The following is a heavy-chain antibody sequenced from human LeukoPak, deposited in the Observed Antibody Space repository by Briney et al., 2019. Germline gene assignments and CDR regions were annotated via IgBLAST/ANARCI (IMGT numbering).Heavy chain of an antibody. CDR3: ARLGTRGDWFDP. CDR1: GYTFTGYY. J-gene: IGHJ5*02. V-gene: IGHV1-18*01. CDR2: ISAYNGNT. Sequence: ASVKVSCKASGYTFTGYYMHWVRQAPGQGLEWMGWISAYNGNTNYAQKLQGRVTMTTDTSTSTAYMELRSLRSDDTAVYYCARLGTRGDWFDPWGQGTLVTVSS. D-gene: IGHD2-8*01.